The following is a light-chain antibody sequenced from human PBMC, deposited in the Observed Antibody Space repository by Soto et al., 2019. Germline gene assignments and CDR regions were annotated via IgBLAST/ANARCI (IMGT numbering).Light chain of an antibody. CDR3: QQYNNWPPWT. CDR2: GSS. CDR1: QSVSSN. J-gene: IGKJ1*01. Sequence: EIVMTESPATLSVSPGERATLSCRASQSVSSNLAWSQQKPGQAPRLLIYGSSTRATGIPARFSGSGSGTESTLTISSLQSEDVAVYYCQQYNNWPPWTFGQGTKVEIK. V-gene: IGKV3-15*01.